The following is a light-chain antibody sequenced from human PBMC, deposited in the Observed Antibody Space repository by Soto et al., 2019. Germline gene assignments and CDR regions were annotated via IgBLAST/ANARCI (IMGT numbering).Light chain of an antibody. J-gene: IGLJ1*01. V-gene: IGLV2-14*03. CDR2: DVS. CDR1: SSDVGGYNY. Sequence: QSVLTQPASVSGSPGQSITISCTGTSSDVGGYNYVSWYQHHPGKAPKLMIYDVSNRPSGVSNRFSGSKSGNTASLTISGLPPEDEADYYCCSYTTSNTRQIVFGTGTKLTVL. CDR3: CSYTTSNTRQIV.